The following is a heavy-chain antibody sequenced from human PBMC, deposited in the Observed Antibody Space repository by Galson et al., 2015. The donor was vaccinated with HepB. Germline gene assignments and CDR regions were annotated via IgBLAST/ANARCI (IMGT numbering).Heavy chain of an antibody. CDR2: IIPIFGTA. Sequence: SVKVSCKASGGTFSSYAISWVRQAPGQGLEWMGGIIPIFGTANYAQKFQGRVTITADESTSTAYMELSSLRSEDTAVYYCASPEAVYYDFWSGYSYYYYYMDVWGKGTTVTVSS. CDR3: ASPEAVYYDFWSGYSYYYYYMDV. J-gene: IGHJ6*03. V-gene: IGHV1-69*13. CDR1: GGTFSSYA. D-gene: IGHD3-3*01.